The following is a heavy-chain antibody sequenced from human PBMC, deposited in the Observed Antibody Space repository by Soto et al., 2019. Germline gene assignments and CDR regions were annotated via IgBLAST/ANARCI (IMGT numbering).Heavy chain of an antibody. D-gene: IGHD2-2*01. CDR2: IRSKAYGGPT. J-gene: IGHJ6*03. Sequence: GGSLRLSCTASGFTFGDYAMSWFRQAPGKGLEWVGFIRSKAYGGPTEYAESVKARFTISRDDSKSIAYLQMNSLKTEDTAVYYCTRDIVEVPAARAEHYYYYYMDVWGKGTTVTVSS. CDR1: GFTFGDYA. CDR3: TRDIVEVPAARAEHYYYYYMDV. V-gene: IGHV3-49*03.